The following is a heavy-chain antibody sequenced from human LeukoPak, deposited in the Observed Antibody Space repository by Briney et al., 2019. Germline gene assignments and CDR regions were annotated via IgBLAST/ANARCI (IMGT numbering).Heavy chain of an antibody. Sequence: SETLSLACTVSGGSISSTGYYWGWIRQPPGKGLEWIGSISYSGSTYYNPSLKSRVTISADTSKNQFSLKLSSVTAADTAVYYCAEVTVSDYWGQGTLVTVSS. CDR2: ISYSGST. V-gene: IGHV4-39*01. D-gene: IGHD5-18*01. CDR3: AEVTVSDY. CDR1: GGSISSTGYY. J-gene: IGHJ4*02.